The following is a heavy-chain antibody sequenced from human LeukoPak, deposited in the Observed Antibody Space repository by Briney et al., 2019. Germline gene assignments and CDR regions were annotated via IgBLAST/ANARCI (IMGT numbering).Heavy chain of an antibody. D-gene: IGHD1-14*01. CDR1: GFTSSSYS. Sequence: PGGSLRLSCAASGFTSSSYSMNWVRQAPGKGLEWVSSISSSSSYIYYADSVKGRFTISRDNARNSLYLQMNSLRAEDTAVYYCATLPPPGEDDAFDIWGQGTMVTVSS. V-gene: IGHV3-21*01. J-gene: IGHJ3*02. CDR2: ISSSSSYI. CDR3: ATLPPPGEDDAFDI.